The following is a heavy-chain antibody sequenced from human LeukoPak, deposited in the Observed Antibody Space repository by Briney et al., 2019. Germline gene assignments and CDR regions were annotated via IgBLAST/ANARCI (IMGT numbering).Heavy chain of an antibody. CDR3: ARGSRRYYDFWSGYYTYDY. CDR2: ITTYNGNT. D-gene: IGHD3-3*01. J-gene: IGHJ4*02. V-gene: IGHV1-18*04. CDR1: GYTFTSYY. Sequence: ASVKVSCKASGYTFTSYYMHGVRQAPGQGLEWMGWITTYNGNTDYEQKFQGRVTMTTDTSTNTADMELRSLRSDDTAVYFCARGSRRYYDFWSGYYTYDYWGQGTLVTVSS.